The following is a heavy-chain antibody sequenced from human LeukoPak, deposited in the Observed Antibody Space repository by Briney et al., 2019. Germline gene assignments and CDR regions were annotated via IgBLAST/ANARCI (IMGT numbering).Heavy chain of an antibody. CDR1: GGSISNYY. D-gene: IGHD3-22*01. J-gene: IGHJ5*02. Sequence: SETLSLTCTVSGGSISNYYWSWIRQPPGKGLEWIGYIYYSGTTNYNPSLKSRVTMSADTSENEFSLKLSSVTAAATAVYFCASSHPLGSPNPYYTPFDPWGQGILVTVSS. CDR3: ASSHPLGSPNPYYTPFDP. CDR2: IYYSGTT. V-gene: IGHV4-59*01.